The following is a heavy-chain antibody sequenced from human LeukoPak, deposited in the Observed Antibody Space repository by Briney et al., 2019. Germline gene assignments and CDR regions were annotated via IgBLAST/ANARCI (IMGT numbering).Heavy chain of an antibody. J-gene: IGHJ4*02. V-gene: IGHV3-66*01. D-gene: IGHD3-10*01. Sequence: SGGSLRLSCAASGFTVSSNYMSWVRQAPGKGLEWVSVIYSGGSTYYADSVKGRFTISRDNSKNTLYLQMNSLRAEDTAVYYCARGVYGSGSSFDYWGQGTLVTVSS. CDR3: ARGVYGSGSSFDY. CDR1: GFTVSSNY. CDR2: IYSGGST.